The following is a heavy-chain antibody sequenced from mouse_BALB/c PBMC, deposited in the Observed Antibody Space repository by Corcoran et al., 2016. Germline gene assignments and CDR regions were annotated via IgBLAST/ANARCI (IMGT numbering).Heavy chain of an antibody. CDR3: ARSTYLDPHYYAMDY. J-gene: IGHJ4*01. CDR1: GYTFTDYV. CDR2: IYPGSGNT. D-gene: IGHD1-1*01. Sequence: QVQLQQSGPELVKPGASVKMSCRASGYTFTDYVISWVKQRTVQGLEWIGEIYPGSGNTYYSENFKGKATLTADKSSNTAYMQLSGLTSEDSAVYFWARSTYLDPHYYAMDYWGQGTSVIVSS. V-gene: IGHV1-81*01.